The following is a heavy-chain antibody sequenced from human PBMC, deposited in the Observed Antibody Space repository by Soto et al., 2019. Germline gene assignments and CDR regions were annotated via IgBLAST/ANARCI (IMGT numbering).Heavy chain of an antibody. Sequence: GGSLRLSCAASGFTFSNYEMNWVRQAPGKGLEWVSYIISSGSTIYYADSVKGRFTISRDNAKNSLYLQMNSLRAEDTAVYYCASGLYYDILTGYFQHWGQGTLVTVSS. CDR1: GFTFSNYE. CDR2: IISSGSTI. CDR3: ASGLYYDILTGYFQH. D-gene: IGHD3-9*01. J-gene: IGHJ1*01. V-gene: IGHV3-48*03.